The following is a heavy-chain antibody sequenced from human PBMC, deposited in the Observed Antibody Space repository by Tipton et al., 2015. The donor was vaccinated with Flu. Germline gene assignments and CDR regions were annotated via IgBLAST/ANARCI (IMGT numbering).Heavy chain of an antibody. D-gene: IGHD3-16*02. CDR1: GYTFTGYY. V-gene: IGHV1-2*02. Sequence: QLVQSGAEVEKPGASVKVSCKASGYTFTGYYMHWVRQAPGQGLEWMGWINPNSGGTNYAQKFQGRVTMTRDTSISTAYMELSRLRSDDTAVYYCARNPAGYPNWFDPWGQGTLVTVSS. CDR3: ARNPAGYPNWFDP. J-gene: IGHJ5*02. CDR2: INPNSGGT.